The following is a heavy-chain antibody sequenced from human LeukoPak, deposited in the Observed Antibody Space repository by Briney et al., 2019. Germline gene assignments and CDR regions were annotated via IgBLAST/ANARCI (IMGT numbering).Heavy chain of an antibody. J-gene: IGHJ3*02. Sequence: GGSLRLSCAASGFTFSGHSMHWVRQAPGKGLVWISGISNDGTTTNYADSVKGRFTISRDNAKNTLYLQMKSLRAEDTAVYYCARGWFGPDSWDQGTMVTVSS. CDR3: ARGWFGPDS. CDR1: GFTFSGHS. CDR2: ISNDGTTT. D-gene: IGHD3-10*01. V-gene: IGHV3-74*01.